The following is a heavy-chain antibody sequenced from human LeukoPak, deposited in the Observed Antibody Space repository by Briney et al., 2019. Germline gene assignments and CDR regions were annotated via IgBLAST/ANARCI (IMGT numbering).Heavy chain of an antibody. Sequence: PGGSLRLSCAASGFTFSSYGMHWVRQAPGKGLEWVAFIRFDGSNKYYADSVKGRLTISRDNFKNTLYLQMNSLRAEDTAVYYCARAYGDHDYWGQGTLVTVSS. CDR3: ARAYGDHDY. J-gene: IGHJ4*02. V-gene: IGHV3-30*02. D-gene: IGHD4-17*01. CDR2: IRFDGSNK. CDR1: GFTFSSYG.